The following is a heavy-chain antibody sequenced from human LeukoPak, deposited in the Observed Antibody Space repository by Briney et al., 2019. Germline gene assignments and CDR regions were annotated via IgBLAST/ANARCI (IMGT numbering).Heavy chain of an antibody. D-gene: IGHD5-24*01. J-gene: IGHJ6*03. CDR3: ARSTRDGYTHYHDYYMDL. Sequence: GGSLRLSCAASGFSVTTNYMNWVRQAPGKGLEWVSVIDSGGHTYYTDSVKGRFTISRDTSNNTVYLHMSSLRPDDTAVYYCARSTRDGYTHYHDYYMDLWGKGTTVTVSS. V-gene: IGHV3-53*01. CDR1: GFSVTTNY. CDR2: IDSGGHT.